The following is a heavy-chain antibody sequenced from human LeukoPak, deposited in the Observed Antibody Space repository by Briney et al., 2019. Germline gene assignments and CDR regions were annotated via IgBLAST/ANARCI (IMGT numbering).Heavy chain of an antibody. J-gene: IGHJ6*03. D-gene: IGHD4-11*01. V-gene: IGHV1-8*01. CDR3: ARALQPHYYYYYMDV. CDR1: VYTFTSYD. CDR2: MNPNSGNT. Sequence: ASVTVSCKASVYTFTSYDINWVRQATGQGLEWMGWMNPNSGNTGYAQKFQGRVTMTRNTSISTAYMELSSLRSEDTAVYYCARALQPHYYYYYMDVWGKGTTVTVSS.